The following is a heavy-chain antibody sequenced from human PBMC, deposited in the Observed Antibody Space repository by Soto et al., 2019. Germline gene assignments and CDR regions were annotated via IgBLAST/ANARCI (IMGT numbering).Heavy chain of an antibody. CDR2: ISTSTSYT. D-gene: IGHD1-1*01. CDR1: GLTFSDYS. CDR3: ARGATGTTPIRIDM. V-gene: IGHV3-11*05. J-gene: IGHJ3*02. Sequence: GESLKISCAASGLTFSDYSMSWIRQAPGKGLEWVSYISTSTSYTNYADSVKGRFTISRDNADNSFYLQMNSLRAEDTAVYYCARGATGTTPIRIDMWGQGTMVTVSS.